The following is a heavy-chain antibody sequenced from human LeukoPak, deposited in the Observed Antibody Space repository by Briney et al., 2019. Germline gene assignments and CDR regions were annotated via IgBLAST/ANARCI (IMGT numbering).Heavy chain of an antibody. CDR3: ARDQGIGAAGYDF. CDR2: FDPEEGKK. J-gene: IGHJ4*02. CDR1: GYTFTCYY. V-gene: IGHV1-24*01. Sequence: GASVKVSCKASGYTFTCYYMHWVRLAPGQGLEWVGGFDPEEGKKLYARKFQGRVTTTEDTSTDIAYMELHSLTSEDTAVYYCARDQGIGAAGYDFWGQGTLVTVSS. D-gene: IGHD6-13*01.